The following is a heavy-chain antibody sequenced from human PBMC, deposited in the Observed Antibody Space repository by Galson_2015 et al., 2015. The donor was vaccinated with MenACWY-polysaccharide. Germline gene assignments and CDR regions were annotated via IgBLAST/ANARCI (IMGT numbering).Heavy chain of an antibody. CDR1: GYTFSSFY. J-gene: IGHJ5*02. V-gene: IGHV1-46*01. Sequence: SVKVSCKASGYTFSSFYINWVRQAPGQGLEWMGLINPSGGSTSYAQMFQGRVTMTRDTSTTTVYMELSSLRSEDTAMYYCARGYCNNARCYWFDPWGQGTLVTVSS. CDR2: INPSGGST. D-gene: IGHD2-2*01. CDR3: ARGYCNNARCYWFDP.